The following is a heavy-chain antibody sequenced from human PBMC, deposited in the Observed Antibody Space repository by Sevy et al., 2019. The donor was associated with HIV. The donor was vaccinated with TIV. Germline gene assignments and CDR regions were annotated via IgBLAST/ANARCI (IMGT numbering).Heavy chain of an antibody. D-gene: IGHD3-22*01. CDR1: GFTFSSYA. Sequence: GGSLRLSCAASGFTFSSYAMSWVRQAPGKGLEWVSGLSGYGGSTYYADSVKGRFTISRDNSKNTLYLQMNSLRAEDTAVYYCAKDRITMIVDAIDVWGQGTMVTVSS. J-gene: IGHJ3*01. CDR3: AKDRITMIVDAIDV. CDR2: LSGYGGST. V-gene: IGHV3-23*01.